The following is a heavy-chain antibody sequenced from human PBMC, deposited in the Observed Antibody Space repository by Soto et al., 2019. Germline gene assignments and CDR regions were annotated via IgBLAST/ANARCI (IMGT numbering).Heavy chain of an antibody. Sequence: QVQLVESGGGVVQPGRSLRLSCAASGFTFSGYGMHWVRQAPGKGLEWVAVISYDGSNKYYADSVKGRFTISRDNSKNTLYLQMNSLRAEDTAVYYCAKGWDIGDQLQLYFQHWGQGTLVTVSS. CDR3: AKGWDIGDQLQLYFQH. D-gene: IGHD2-2*01. V-gene: IGHV3-30*18. J-gene: IGHJ1*01. CDR2: ISYDGSNK. CDR1: GFTFSGYG.